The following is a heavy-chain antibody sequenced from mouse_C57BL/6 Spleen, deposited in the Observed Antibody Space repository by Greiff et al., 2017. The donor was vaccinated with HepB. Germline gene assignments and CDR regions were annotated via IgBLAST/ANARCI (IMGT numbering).Heavy chain of an antibody. Sequence: QVQLKQPGAELVKPGASVKLSCKASGYTFTSYWMHWVKQRPGQGLEWIGMIHPNSGSTNYNEKFKSKATLTVDKSSSTAYMQLSSLTSEDSAVYYCARSDDGYYWYFDVWGTGTTVTVSS. CDR1: GYTFTSYW. J-gene: IGHJ1*03. CDR3: ARSDDGYYWYFDV. V-gene: IGHV1-64*01. CDR2: IHPNSGST. D-gene: IGHD2-3*01.